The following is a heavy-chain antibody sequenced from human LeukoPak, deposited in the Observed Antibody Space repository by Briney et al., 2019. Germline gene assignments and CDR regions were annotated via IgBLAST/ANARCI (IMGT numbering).Heavy chain of an antibody. CDR2: LSGSGGTP. D-gene: IGHD3-10*01. CDR1: GFTFSSYA. V-gene: IGHV3-23*01. J-gene: IGHJ4*02. Sequence: GGSLRLSCAASGFTFSSYAMSWVRQAPGKGLEWVSTLSGSGGTPYYANSVKGRFSISRDNSRNTLVLQLNSLRVEDTAVYYCARDHMVRGVIPVGVGYWGQGTLVTVSS. CDR3: ARDHMVRGVIPVGVGY.